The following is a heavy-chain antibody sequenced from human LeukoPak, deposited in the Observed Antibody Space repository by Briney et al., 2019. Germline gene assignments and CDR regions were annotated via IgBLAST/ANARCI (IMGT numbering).Heavy chain of an antibody. Sequence: ASVKVSFKASGYTFTSYGISWVRQAPGQGLEWMGWISAYNGNTNYAQKLQGRVTMTTDTSTSTAYMELRSLRSDDTAVYYCAIYDYVWGSYRPVDYWGQGTLVTVSS. CDR1: GYTFTSYG. V-gene: IGHV1-18*01. CDR3: AIYDYVWGSYRPVDY. CDR2: ISAYNGNT. D-gene: IGHD3-16*02. J-gene: IGHJ4*02.